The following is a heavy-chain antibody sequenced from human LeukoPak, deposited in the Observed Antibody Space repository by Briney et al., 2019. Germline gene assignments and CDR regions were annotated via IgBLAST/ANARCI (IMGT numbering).Heavy chain of an antibody. CDR3: ARTLLNYYDSSPIDY. CDR1: GFTFSSYE. Sequence: GGSLRLSCAASGFTFSSYEMNWVRQAPGKGLEWVSYISSSGSTIYYADSVKGRFTISRDNAKNSLYLQMNSLRAEDTAVYYCARTLLNYYDSSPIDYWGQGTLVTVSS. J-gene: IGHJ4*02. CDR2: ISSSGSTI. V-gene: IGHV3-48*03. D-gene: IGHD3-22*01.